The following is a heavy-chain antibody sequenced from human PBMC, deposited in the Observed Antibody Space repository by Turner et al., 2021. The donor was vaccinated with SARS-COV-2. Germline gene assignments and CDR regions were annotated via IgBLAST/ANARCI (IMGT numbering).Heavy chain of an antibody. D-gene: IGHD1-1*01. CDR3: ATNSPTNAFDI. CDR2: ISFDGTNK. CDR1: GFTFSGYA. V-gene: IGHV3-30*03. J-gene: IGHJ3*02. Sequence: QVQLVESGGGVVQPGRSLRLSCAASGFTFSGYAMHWVRQAPGKGLEWVSVISFDGTNKFYADSVKGRFTISRDNSKNTLYLQMNILRTEDTAVYYCATNSPTNAFDIWGQGTMVTVSS.